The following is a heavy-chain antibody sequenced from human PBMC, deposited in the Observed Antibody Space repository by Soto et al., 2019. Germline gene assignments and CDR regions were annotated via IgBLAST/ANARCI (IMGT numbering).Heavy chain of an antibody. CDR2: INHSGST. J-gene: IGHJ4*02. CDR3: ARVRGRGYSGYGRGPYGY. Sequence: QVQLQQWGAGLLKPSETLSLTCAVYGGSFSGYYWSWIRQPPGKGLEWIGEINHSGSTNYNPSLKSRVTISVDTSKNQFSLKLGSVTAADTAVYYCARVRGRGYSGYGRGPYGYWGQGTLVTVSS. CDR1: GGSFSGYY. D-gene: IGHD5-12*01. V-gene: IGHV4-34*01.